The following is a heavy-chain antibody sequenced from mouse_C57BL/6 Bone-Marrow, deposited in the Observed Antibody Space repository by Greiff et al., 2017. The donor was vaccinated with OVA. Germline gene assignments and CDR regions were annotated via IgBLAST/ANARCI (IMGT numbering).Heavy chain of an antibody. CDR3: ARRGFYGSSYRYFDY. Sequence: VQLKESGPELVKPGASVKIPRKASGYTFTDYNMDWVKQSHGKSLEWIGDINPNNGGTIYNQKFKGKATLTVDKSSSTAYMELRSLTSEDTAVYYCARRGFYGSSYRYFDYWGQGTTLTVSS. J-gene: IGHJ2*01. CDR1: GYTFTDYN. V-gene: IGHV1-18*01. D-gene: IGHD1-1*01. CDR2: INPNNGGT.